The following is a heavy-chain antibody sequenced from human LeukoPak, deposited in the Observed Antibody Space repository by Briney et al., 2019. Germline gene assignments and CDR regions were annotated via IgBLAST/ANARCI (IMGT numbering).Heavy chain of an antibody. D-gene: IGHD2-2*01. CDR3: AKEGFCSSTSCLRSPFDP. CDR1: GFAFSSYS. CDR2: ISSNSGTI. J-gene: IGHJ5*02. V-gene: IGHV3-48*04. Sequence: GGSLRLSCVASGFAFSSYSMSWIRQAPGKGLEWVSYISSNSGTIYYADSVKGRFTISRDNTKNSLFLQMNNLRAEHTAVYYCAKEGFCSSTSCLRSPFDPWGQGTPVTVSS.